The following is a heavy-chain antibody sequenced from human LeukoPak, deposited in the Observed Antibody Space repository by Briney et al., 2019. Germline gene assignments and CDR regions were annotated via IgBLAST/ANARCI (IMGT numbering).Heavy chain of an antibody. J-gene: IGHJ6*02. V-gene: IGHV3-15*04. Sequence: GGSLRLSCAASGFTFNYAWMSWVRQAPGKGLEWVGQTVSEIDGGTTDYAAPVKGRFTISRDDSRSTLYLQMNSLKIEDTAVYYCTTDEDWNYARKDVWGQGATVIVSS. D-gene: IGHD1-7*01. CDR3: TTDEDWNYARKDV. CDR2: TVSEIDGGTT. CDR1: GFTFNYAW.